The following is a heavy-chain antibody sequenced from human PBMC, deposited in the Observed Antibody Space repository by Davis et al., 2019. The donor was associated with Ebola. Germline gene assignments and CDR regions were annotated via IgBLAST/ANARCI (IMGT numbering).Heavy chain of an antibody. V-gene: IGHV3-23*01. J-gene: IGHJ4*02. D-gene: IGHD2-2*01. CDR2: IRGRGNTS. Sequence: PGGSLRLSCAASGFTFANYAMSWVRQAPGKGLEWVSGIRGRGNTSYYADSVKGRFTISRDNSKNTLSLQMSSLRVEDTAVYYCARDVVVAAAYYSDYWGQGTLVTVSS. CDR3: ARDVVVAAAYYSDY. CDR1: GFTFANYA.